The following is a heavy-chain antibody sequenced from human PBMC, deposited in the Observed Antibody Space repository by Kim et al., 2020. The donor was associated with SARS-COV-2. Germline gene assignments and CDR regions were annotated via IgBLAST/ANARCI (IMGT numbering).Heavy chain of an antibody. J-gene: IGHJ4*02. CDR2: ISYDGSNK. V-gene: IGHV3-33*05. CDR3: ARAVIAVAELDY. Sequence: GGSLRLSCAASGFTFSSYGMHWVRQAPGKGLEWVAVISYDGSNKYYADSVKGRFTISRDNSKNTLYLQMNSLRAEDTAVYYCARAVIAVAELDYWGQGTLVTVSS. CDR1: GFTFSSYG. D-gene: IGHD6-19*01.